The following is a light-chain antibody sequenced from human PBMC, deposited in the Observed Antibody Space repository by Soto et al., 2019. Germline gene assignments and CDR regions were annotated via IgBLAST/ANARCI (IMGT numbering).Light chain of an antibody. V-gene: IGKV1-39*01. CDR3: QQGYSSAIT. J-gene: IGKJ5*01. CDR2: SVS. CDR1: QSIGKH. Sequence: DIQMTQSPSSLSASVGETVTVTCLASQSIGKHLNWYQQKPGKAPKFLIYSVSSLQSGVPSRFSGSGSGTDFTLTINSLQPEDFATYYCQQGYSSAITFGQGTRLEIK.